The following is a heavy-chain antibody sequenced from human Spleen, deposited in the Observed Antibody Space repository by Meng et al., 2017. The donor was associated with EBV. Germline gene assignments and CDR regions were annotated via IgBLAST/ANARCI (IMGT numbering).Heavy chain of an antibody. CDR1: CYSITNNHYP. Sequence: QAQLPESDLVLVKPSETMSLTSTVSCYSITNNHYPWGWIRQPPGEALEWIATIYYSGTTHYNPSLRSRITISIDTSKNQFSLRLRSVTAADTAVYYCARRSGNGGASYGTSWFDPWGQGILVTVSS. CDR2: IYYSGTT. D-gene: IGHD2-21*01. V-gene: IGHV4-39*07. CDR3: ARRSGNGGASYGTSWFDP. J-gene: IGHJ5*02.